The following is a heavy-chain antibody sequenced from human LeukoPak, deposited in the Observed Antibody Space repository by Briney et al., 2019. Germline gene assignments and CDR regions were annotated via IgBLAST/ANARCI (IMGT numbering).Heavy chain of an antibody. V-gene: IGHV3-30*14. Sequence: GGSLRLFCAASGITCSSYAMHWGRQAPGKGLEWVSVISYDGSNKYYADSVKGRFTISRNNSKNTLYFQMNSLRAEDTAVYYCARSTHDAFDIWGQGTMVTVSS. J-gene: IGHJ3*02. CDR1: GITCSSYA. CDR2: ISYDGSNK. D-gene: IGHD2-2*01. CDR3: ARSTHDAFDI.